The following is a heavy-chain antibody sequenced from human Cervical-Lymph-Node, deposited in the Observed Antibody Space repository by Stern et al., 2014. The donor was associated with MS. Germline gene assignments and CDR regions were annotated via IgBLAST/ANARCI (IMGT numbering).Heavy chain of an antibody. CDR3: AGSWGWYFHL. J-gene: IGHJ2*01. CDR2: IKKDGSEE. CDR1: GFTFSSYW. Sequence: EVQLVESGGGLVQPGGSLRLSCAASGFTFSSYWMSWVRQTPGKGLEWVANIKKDGSEEHYVDSVKGRFTISRDNAKNSLYLQMNGLRAEDTAVYYCAGSWGWYFHLWGRGTLVTVSS. D-gene: IGHD3-10*01. V-gene: IGHV3-7*01.